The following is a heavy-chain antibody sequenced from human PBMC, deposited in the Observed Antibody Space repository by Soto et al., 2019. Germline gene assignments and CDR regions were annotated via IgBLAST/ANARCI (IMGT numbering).Heavy chain of an antibody. J-gene: IGHJ4*02. D-gene: IGHD3-10*01. Sequence: PSETLSLTCAVYSGSSSGYYCILIRQPPGKGLEWIGEINYSGSTNYNPSLKSRVTIFLDTSKNQFSLKFSSVTAADTAVYYCARGPNVSGSYYNYWGQGTLVTVSS. CDR1: SGSSSGYY. CDR2: INYSGST. V-gene: IGHV4-34*01. CDR3: ARGPNVSGSYYNY.